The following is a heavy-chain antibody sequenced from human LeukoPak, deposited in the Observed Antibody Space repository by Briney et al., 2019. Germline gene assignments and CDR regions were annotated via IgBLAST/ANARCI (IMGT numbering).Heavy chain of an antibody. Sequence: PGGSLRLSCAASGFTFSNAWMSWVRQAPGKGLEWVGRIKSKTDGGTTDYAAPAKGKFTISRDDSKNTLYLQMNSLKTEDTAVYYCTTDLPSDITIFGVVIIPQGGIDYWGQGTLVTVSS. J-gene: IGHJ4*02. CDR2: IKSKTDGGTT. CDR1: GFTFSNAW. CDR3: TTDLPSDITIFGVVIIPQGGIDY. D-gene: IGHD3-3*01. V-gene: IGHV3-15*01.